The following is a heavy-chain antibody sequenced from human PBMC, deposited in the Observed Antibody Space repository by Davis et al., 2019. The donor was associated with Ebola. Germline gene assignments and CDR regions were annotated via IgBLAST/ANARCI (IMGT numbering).Heavy chain of an antibody. CDR2: FDPEDGET. CDR1: GYTFTSYG. Sequence: ASVKVSCKASGYTFTSYGISWVRQAPGQGLEWMGGFDPEDGETIYAQKFQGRVTMTEDTSTDTAYMELSSLRSEDTAVYYCATDRGGVTPFDYWGQGTLVTVS. V-gene: IGHV1-24*01. J-gene: IGHJ4*02. D-gene: IGHD1-14*01. CDR3: ATDRGGVTPFDY.